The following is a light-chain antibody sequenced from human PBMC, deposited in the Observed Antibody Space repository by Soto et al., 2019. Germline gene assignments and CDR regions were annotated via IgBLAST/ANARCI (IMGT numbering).Light chain of an antibody. CDR3: QQHMSYPRT. Sequence: AIQLTQSPSSLSASVGDRVTITWRASQDINNALAWYQRKPGKAPKVLIYGAFTLESGVPSRFSGSRSGTDFTLTISSLQPEDFASYYCQQHMSYPRTFGQGTNLEIK. CDR1: QDINNA. CDR2: GAF. V-gene: IGKV1-13*02. J-gene: IGKJ2*01.